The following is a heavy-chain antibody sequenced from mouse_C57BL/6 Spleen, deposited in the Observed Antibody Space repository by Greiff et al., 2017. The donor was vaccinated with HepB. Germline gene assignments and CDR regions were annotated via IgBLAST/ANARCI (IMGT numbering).Heavy chain of an antibody. CDR2: ISDGGSYT. D-gene: IGHD2-2*01. CDR1: GFTFSSYA. V-gene: IGHV5-4*01. Sequence: EVQLVESGGGLVKPGGSLKLSCAASGFTFSSYAMSWVRQTPEKRLEWVATISDGGSYTYYPDNVKGRFTISRDNAKNNLYLQMSHLKSEDTAMYYCARGGGYDGGSYAMDYWGQGTSVTVSS. CDR3: ARGGGYDGGSYAMDY. J-gene: IGHJ4*01.